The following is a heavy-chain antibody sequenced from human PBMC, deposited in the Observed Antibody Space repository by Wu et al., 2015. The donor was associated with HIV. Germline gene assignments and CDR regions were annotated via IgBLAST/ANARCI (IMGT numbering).Heavy chain of an antibody. Sequence: QVQLVQSGAEVKKPGASVKVSCKASGYTFTSYYMHWVRQAPGQGLEWMGIINPSGGSTSYAQQFRGRVTMTRDSSTSTVYMELSSLRSVDTAVYYCARGGHRRLYDSSGYYFEYWGQGTLVTVSS. CDR3: ARGGHRRLYDSSGYYFEY. CDR2: INPSGGST. CDR1: GYTFTSYY. D-gene: IGHD3-22*01. V-gene: IGHV1-46*01. J-gene: IGHJ4*02.